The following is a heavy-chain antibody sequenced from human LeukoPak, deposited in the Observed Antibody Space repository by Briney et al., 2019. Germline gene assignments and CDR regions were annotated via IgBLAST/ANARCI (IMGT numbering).Heavy chain of an antibody. CDR2: IYCSGST. CDR3: ARSGYSYGPTSIYWDFDL. D-gene: IGHD5-18*01. V-gene: IGHV4-59*01. J-gene: IGHJ2*01. Sequence: SETLSLTCTVSGGSISSYYWSWIRQPPGKGLEWIGYIYCSGSTNYNPSLKSRVTISVDTSKNQFSLKLSSVTAADTAVYYCARSGYSYGPTSIYWDFDLWGRGTLVTVSS. CDR1: GGSISSYY.